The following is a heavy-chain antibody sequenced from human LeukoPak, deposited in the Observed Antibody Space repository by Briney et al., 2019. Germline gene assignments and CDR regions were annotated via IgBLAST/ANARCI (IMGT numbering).Heavy chain of an antibody. D-gene: IGHD2-2*01. CDR1: GFTFSSYG. CDR3: ARADIVVVPAASDY. CDR2: IWYDGSNK. V-gene: IGHV3-33*01. J-gene: IGHJ4*02. Sequence: GSLRLSCAASGFTFSSYGMHWVRQAPGKGLEWVAVIWYDGSNKYYADSVKGRFTISRDNSKNTLYLQMNSLRAEDTAVYYCARADIVVVPAASDYWGQGTLVTVSS.